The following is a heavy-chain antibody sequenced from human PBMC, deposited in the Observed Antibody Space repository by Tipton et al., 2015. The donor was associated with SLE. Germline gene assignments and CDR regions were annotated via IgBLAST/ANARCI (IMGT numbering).Heavy chain of an antibody. J-gene: IGHJ4*02. CDR3: ARDSVVIAIPFDY. CDR1: GFTVSSNY. V-gene: IGHV3-53*05. CDR2: IYSGDST. Sequence: SLRLSCAASGFTVSSNYMSWVRQAPGKGLEWVSVIYSGDSTYYADSVKGRFTISRDNSKDTLYLQMNSLRAEDTAVYYCARDSVVIAIPFDYWGQGTLVTVSS. D-gene: IGHD2-21*01.